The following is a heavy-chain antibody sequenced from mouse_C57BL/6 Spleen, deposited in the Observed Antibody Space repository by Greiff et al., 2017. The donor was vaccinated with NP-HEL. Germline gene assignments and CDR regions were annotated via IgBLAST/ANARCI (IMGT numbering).Heavy chain of an antibody. CDR2: IYPSDSET. CDR3: ARGGYGSLFDY. J-gene: IGHJ2*01. D-gene: IGHD1-1*01. V-gene: IGHV1-61*01. CDR1: GYTFTSYW. Sequence: VQLQQPGAELVRPGSSVKLSCKASGYTFTSYWMDWVKQRPGQGLEWIGNIYPSDSETHYNQKFKDKATLTVDKSSSTAYMQLSSLTSEDSAVYYCARGGYGSLFDYWGQGTTLTVSS.